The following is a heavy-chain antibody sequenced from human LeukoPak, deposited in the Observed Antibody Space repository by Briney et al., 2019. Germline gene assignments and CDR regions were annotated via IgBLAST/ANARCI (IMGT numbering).Heavy chain of an antibody. CDR2: IYTSGST. Sequence: SETLSLTCTVSGGSISSYYWSWIRQPPGKGLEWIGRIYTSGSTNYNPSLKSRVTMSVDTSKNQFSLKLSSVTAADTAVYYCARSHSDYYDSSGYSAPFDYWGQGTLVTVSS. V-gene: IGHV4-4*07. J-gene: IGHJ4*02. D-gene: IGHD3-22*01. CDR1: GGSISSYY. CDR3: ARSHSDYYDSSGYSAPFDY.